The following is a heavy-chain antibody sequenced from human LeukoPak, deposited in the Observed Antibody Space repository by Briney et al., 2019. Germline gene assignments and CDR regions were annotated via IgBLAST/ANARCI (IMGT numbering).Heavy chain of an antibody. D-gene: IGHD3-16*01. CDR2: ISGGGTT. Sequence: GGSPRLSCAASGFTFSGSALSWVRQAPGKGLEWVSAISGGGTTYYADSVKGRFTISRDNSKNTLFLQMSSLRAEDTGRYFCAKDISLGIPRYLFDQWGQGTLVTVLS. CDR3: AKDISLGIPRYLFDQ. V-gene: IGHV3-23*01. J-gene: IGHJ5*02. CDR1: GFTFSGSA.